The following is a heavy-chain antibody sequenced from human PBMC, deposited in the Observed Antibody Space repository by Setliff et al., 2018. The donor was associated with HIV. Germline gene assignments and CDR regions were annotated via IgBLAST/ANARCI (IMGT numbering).Heavy chain of an antibody. CDR2: IKSKTDGGTT. CDR1: GFTFSNAW. Sequence: GGSLRLSCAASGFTFSNAWMSWVRQAPGKGLEWVGRIKSKTDGGTTDYAAPVKGRFTSSKDDSKNTLYLQMDNLKTEDTAVYYCTGSFLANWGQGTLVTVSS. V-gene: IGHV3-15*01. J-gene: IGHJ1*01. CDR3: TGSFLAN.